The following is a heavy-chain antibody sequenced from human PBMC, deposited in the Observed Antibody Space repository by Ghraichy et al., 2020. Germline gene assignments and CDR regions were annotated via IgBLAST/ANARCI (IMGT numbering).Heavy chain of an antibody. CDR3: EIWADGGRYCSGGSCSSDY. J-gene: IGHJ4*02. V-gene: IGHV1-8*01. CDR1: GYTFTSYD. CDR2: MNPNSGNT. D-gene: IGHD2-15*01. Sequence: ASVKVSCKASGYTFTSYDINWVRQATGQGLEWMGWMNPNSGNTGYAQKFQGRVTMTRNTSISTAYMELSSLRSEDTAVYYCEIWADGGRYCSGGSCSSDYWGQGTLVTVSS.